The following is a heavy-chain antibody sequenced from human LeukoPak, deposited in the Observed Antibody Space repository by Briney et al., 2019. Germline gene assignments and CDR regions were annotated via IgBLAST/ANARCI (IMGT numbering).Heavy chain of an antibody. CDR2: ISSSSSDT. D-gene: IGHD1-26*01. CDR3: ARVGATWYFQH. CDR1: GFTFSDYY. V-gene: IGHV3-11*06. J-gene: IGHJ1*01. Sequence: PGGSLSLSCAASGFTFSDYYLTWIRQAPGKGLEWVSYISSSSSDTNYADSVRGRFTISRDNANKSLYLQMNSLRDEDTAVYYCARVGATWYFQHWGQGALVTVSS.